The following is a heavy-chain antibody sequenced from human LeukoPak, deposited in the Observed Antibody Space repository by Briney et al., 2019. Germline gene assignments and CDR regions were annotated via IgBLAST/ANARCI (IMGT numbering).Heavy chain of an antibody. CDR1: GLTFSSYS. CDR3: ASDKDYALDY. D-gene: IGHD3-16*01. Sequence: GGSLGLSCAASGLTFSSYSMNWVRQAPGKGLEWVSYITSSGDTTHYADSVKGRFAISRDNAKNSLYLQMNSLKDEDTAVYYCASDKDYALDYWGQGTLVTVSS. J-gene: IGHJ4*02. V-gene: IGHV3-48*02. CDR2: ITSSGDTT.